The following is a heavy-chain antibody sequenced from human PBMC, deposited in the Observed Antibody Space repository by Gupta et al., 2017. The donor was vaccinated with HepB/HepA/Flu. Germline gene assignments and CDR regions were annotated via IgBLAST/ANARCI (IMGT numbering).Heavy chain of an antibody. J-gene: IGHJ4*02. V-gene: IGHV3-23*01. D-gene: IGHD1-26*01. CDR3: ARGLTILDY. CDR2: ISASDGST. CDR1: GLSFSNDP. Sequence: EVQLLESGGGLVQPGGSLKVSRAASGLSFSNDPMTWVRQAPGKGLGWVSAISASDGSTHYADSVKGRFTISSDTSKNTGYLEMNSRRAEDTAVYYCARGLTILDYWGQGTLVTVSS.